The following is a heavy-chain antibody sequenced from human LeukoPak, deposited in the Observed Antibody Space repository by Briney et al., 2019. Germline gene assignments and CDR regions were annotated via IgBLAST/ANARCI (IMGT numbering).Heavy chain of an antibody. CDR1: GGTFSSYA. Sequence: SVKVSCKASGGTFSSYAISWVRQAPGQGLEWMGGIIPIFGTANYAQKFQGRVTITADESTSTAYMELSSLRSEDTAVYYCARSYSSSSVNYYYYYMDVWGKGTTVTVSS. CDR2: IIPIFGTA. V-gene: IGHV1-69*13. D-gene: IGHD6-6*01. CDR3: ARSYSSSSVNYYYYYMDV. J-gene: IGHJ6*03.